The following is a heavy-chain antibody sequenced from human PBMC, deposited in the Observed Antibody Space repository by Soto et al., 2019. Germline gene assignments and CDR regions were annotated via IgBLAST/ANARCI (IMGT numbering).Heavy chain of an antibody. Sequence: QVQLQQWGAGLLKPSETLSLTCAVYGGSFSGYYWSWIRQPPGKGLEWIGEINHSGSTNYNPSLTSRVTISVDTSKNQFSLKLSSVTAADTAVYYCARGAPAKYCSGGSCYPGYYYYYYMDVWGKGTTVTVSS. J-gene: IGHJ6*03. D-gene: IGHD2-15*01. CDR3: ARGAPAKYCSGGSCYPGYYYYYYMDV. CDR2: INHSGST. V-gene: IGHV4-34*01. CDR1: GGSFSGYY.